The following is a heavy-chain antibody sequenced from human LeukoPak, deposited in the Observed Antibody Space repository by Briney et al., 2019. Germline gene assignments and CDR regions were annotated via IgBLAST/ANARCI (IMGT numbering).Heavy chain of an antibody. Sequence: GGSLRLSCAASGFTFSSYSMNWVRQAPGKGLEWVSSISSSSSYIYYADSVKGRFTTSRDNAKNSLYLQMNSLRAEDTAVYYCAREGIAAAGTGYWGQGTLVTVSS. D-gene: IGHD6-13*01. V-gene: IGHV3-21*01. J-gene: IGHJ4*02. CDR2: ISSSSSYI. CDR3: AREGIAAAGTGY. CDR1: GFTFSSYS.